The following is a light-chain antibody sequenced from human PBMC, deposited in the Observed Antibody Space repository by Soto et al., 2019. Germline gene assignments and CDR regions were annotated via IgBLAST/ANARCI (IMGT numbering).Light chain of an antibody. J-gene: IGKJ3*01. CDR1: QDIRTS. V-gene: IGKV1-33*01. CDR3: QHYHNLPPFT. CDR2: GAS. Sequence: DIQMTQSPSSLSASVGDRVSITCQASQDIRTSLSWFQKKPGRAPKLLIYGASYLETGVPSRFRGSGSGTDFTFTISSLQPEDIATYYCQHYHNLPPFTFGPGTRVDVK.